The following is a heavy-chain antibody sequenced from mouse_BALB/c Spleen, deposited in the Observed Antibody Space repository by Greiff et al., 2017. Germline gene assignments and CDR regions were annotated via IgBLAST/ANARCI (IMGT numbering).Heavy chain of an antibody. CDR3: ARFLYGNYDAMDY. J-gene: IGHJ4*01. CDR2: ISYSGST. CDR1: GYSITSDYA. Sequence: EVKLMESGPGLVKPSQSLSLTCTVTGYSITSDYAWNWIRQFPGNKLEWMGYISYSGSTSYNPSLKSRISITRDTSKNQFFLQLNSVTTEDTATYYCARFLYGNYDAMDYWGQGTSVTVSS. V-gene: IGHV3-2*02. D-gene: IGHD2-1*01.